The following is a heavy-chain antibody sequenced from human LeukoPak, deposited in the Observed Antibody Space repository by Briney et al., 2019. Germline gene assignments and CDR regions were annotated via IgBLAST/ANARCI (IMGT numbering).Heavy chain of an antibody. CDR3: ASDLRGYSYGNPGFDY. Sequence: SETLSLTCTVSGYSISSGYYWGWIRQPPGKGLEWIGSIYHSGSTYYNPSLKSRVTISVDTSKNQFSLKLSSVTAADTAVYYCASDLRGYSYGNPGFDYWGQGILVIVSS. J-gene: IGHJ4*02. CDR2: IYHSGST. V-gene: IGHV4-38-2*02. D-gene: IGHD5-18*01. CDR1: GYSISSGYY.